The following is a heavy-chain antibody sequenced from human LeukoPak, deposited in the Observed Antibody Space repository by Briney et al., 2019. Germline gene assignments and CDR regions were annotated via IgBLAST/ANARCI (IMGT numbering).Heavy chain of an antibody. J-gene: IGHJ4*02. V-gene: IGHV1-3*03. D-gene: IGHD2-8*01. CDR3: AIEGCTNGVCYGALDY. Sequence: ASVKVSCKASGYTFTSYAMRWVRQAPGQRLEWMGWINAGNGNTKYSQEFQGRVTITRDTSASTAYMELSSLRPEDMAVYYCAIEGCTNGVCYGALDYWGQGTLVTVSS. CDR1: GYTFTSYA. CDR2: INAGNGNT.